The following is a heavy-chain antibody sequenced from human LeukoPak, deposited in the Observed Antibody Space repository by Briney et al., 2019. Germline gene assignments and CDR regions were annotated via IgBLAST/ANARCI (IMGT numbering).Heavy chain of an antibody. D-gene: IGHD3-10*01. V-gene: IGHV3-43*02. CDR2: ITAYSDTT. J-gene: IGHJ5*02. Sequence: GGSLRLSCAASGFTFSSYWMSWVRQAPGKGLEWISLITAYSDTTYYADSVKGRFTISRDNNKNSLYLQMNSLRTDDTALYYCARDIGSAWFGNWFDAWGQGTLVTVSS. CDR3: ARDIGSAWFGNWFDA. CDR1: GFTFSSYW.